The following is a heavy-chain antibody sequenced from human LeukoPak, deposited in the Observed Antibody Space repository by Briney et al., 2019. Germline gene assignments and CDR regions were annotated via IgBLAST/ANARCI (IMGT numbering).Heavy chain of an antibody. CDR3: ARPGAAATLDY. Sequence: SETLSLTCAVYGGSFSSYYWSWIRQPPGKGLEWIGEINHSGSTNYNPSLKSRVTISVDTSKNQFSLKLSSVTAADTAVYYCARPGAAATLDYWGQGTLVTVSS. CDR2: INHSGST. CDR1: GGSFSSYY. V-gene: IGHV4-34*01. J-gene: IGHJ4*02. D-gene: IGHD6-13*01.